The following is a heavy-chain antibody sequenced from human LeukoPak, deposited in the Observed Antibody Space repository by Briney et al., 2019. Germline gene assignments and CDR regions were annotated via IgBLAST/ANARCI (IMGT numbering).Heavy chain of an antibody. D-gene: IGHD3-10*01. V-gene: IGHV4-59*01. CDR1: GGSISSYY. Sequence: PSETLSLTCSVSGGSISSYYWSWIRQPPGRGVGWAGYIYYNVSTNYNPSLKSRVTISVDTYKNQFSLKLSSVTAADTAVYYCARGSGDGHPMYYYYYYMDVWGKGTTVTVSS. J-gene: IGHJ6*03. CDR2: IYYNVST. CDR3: ARGSGDGHPMYYYYYYMDV.